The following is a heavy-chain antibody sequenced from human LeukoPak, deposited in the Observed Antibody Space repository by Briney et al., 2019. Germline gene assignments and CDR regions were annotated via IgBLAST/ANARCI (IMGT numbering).Heavy chain of an antibody. J-gene: IGHJ4*02. CDR2: ISGYNGNT. V-gene: IGHV1-18*01. CDR1: GYTLTSYG. CDR3: ARDPRITGAPGIDY. Sequence: ASVKVSCKASGYTLTSYGISWVRQAPGQGLEWMGWISGYNGNTNYAQNLQGRVTMTTDTSTSTAYMELRSLRSDDTAVYYCARDPRITGAPGIDYWGQGTLVTVSS. D-gene: IGHD1-20*01.